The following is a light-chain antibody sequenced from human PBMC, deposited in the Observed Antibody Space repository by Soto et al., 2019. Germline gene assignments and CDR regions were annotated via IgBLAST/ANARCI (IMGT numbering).Light chain of an antibody. CDR1: SGHSSNA. Sequence: QLVLTQSPSASASLGASVKLTCTLNSGHSSNAIAWHQQQPDKGPRFLMKVNSDGSQSKGDGIPDRFSGSSSGAERYLTIASLQSEDEADYYCQTWGTGIRVFGGGTKVTVL. J-gene: IGLJ2*01. V-gene: IGLV4-69*01. CDR2: VNSDGSQ. CDR3: QTWGTGIRV.